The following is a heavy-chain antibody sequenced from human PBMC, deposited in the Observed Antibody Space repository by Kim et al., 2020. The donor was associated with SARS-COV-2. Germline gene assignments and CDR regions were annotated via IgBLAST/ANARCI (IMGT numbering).Heavy chain of an antibody. CDR3: ARHPFIAAAGRHYYGMDV. CDR1: GGSISSSSYY. CDR2: IYYSGST. J-gene: IGHJ6*02. V-gene: IGHV4-39*01. Sequence: SETLSLTCTVSGGSISSSSYYWGWIRQPPGKGLEWIGSIYYSGSTYYNPSLKSRVTISVDTSKNQFSLKLSSVTAADTAVYYCARHPFIAAAGRHYYGMDVWGQGTTVTVSS. D-gene: IGHD6-13*01.